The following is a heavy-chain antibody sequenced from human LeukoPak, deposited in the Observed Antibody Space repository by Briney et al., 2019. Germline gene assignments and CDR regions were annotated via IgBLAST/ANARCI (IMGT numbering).Heavy chain of an antibody. CDR3: ARGRILAVDLGY. V-gene: IGHV1-8*01. CDR1: GYTFTSYD. J-gene: IGHJ4*02. Sequence: ASVKVSCKASGYTFTSYDINWVRQATGQGLEWMGWMNPNRGNTGYAQKFQGRVTMTRNTSISTAYMELSSLRSEDTAVYYCARGRILAVDLGYWGQGTLVTVSS. CDR2: MNPNRGNT. D-gene: IGHD1-26*01.